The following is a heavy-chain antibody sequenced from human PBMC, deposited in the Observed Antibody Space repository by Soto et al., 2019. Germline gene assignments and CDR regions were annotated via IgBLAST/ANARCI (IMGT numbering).Heavy chain of an antibody. D-gene: IGHD3-16*02. V-gene: IGHV3-30*18. J-gene: IGHJ4*02. CDR3: ANERGALDLQLWESSGLDY. CDR2: ISYDGSNK. CDR1: GFTFSSYG. Sequence: LRLSCAASGFTFSSYGMHWVRQAPGKGLEWVAVISYDGSNKYYADSVKGRFTISRDNSKNTLYLQMNSLRAEDTAVYYCANERGALDLQLWESSGLDYWGQGTLVTVSS.